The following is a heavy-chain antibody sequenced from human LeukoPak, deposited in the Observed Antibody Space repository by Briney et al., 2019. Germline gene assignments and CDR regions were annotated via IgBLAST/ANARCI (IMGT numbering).Heavy chain of an antibody. CDR3: ARGYYGSGTDWDYYYYYMDV. CDR1: GFTFSTYW. J-gene: IGHJ6*03. Sequence: GGSLRLSCAASGFTFSTYWMSWVRQAPGKGLEWVANIKQDGSEKYYVDSVKGRFTISRDNAKNSLYLQMNSLRAEDTAVYYCARGYYGSGTDWDYYYYYMDVWGKGTTVTISS. CDR2: IKQDGSEK. V-gene: IGHV3-7*01. D-gene: IGHD3-10*01.